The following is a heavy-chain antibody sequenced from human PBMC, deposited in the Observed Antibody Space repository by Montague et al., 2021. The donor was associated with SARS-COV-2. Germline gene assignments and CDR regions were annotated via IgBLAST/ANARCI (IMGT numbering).Heavy chain of an antibody. CDR2: MYYSGSI. CDR3: ARDFDY. CDR1: GGSISSYY. V-gene: IGHV4-59*13. J-gene: IGHJ4*02. Sequence: ETLSLTCTVSGGSISSYYWSWIRQPPGKGLEWIGYMYYSGSINYNPSLKSRVTLSVDTSKNQFSLKLSSVTAADTAVYYCARDFDYWGQGTLVTVSS.